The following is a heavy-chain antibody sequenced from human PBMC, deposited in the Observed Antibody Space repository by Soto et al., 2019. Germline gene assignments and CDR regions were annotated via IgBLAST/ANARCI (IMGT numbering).Heavy chain of an antibody. D-gene: IGHD3-22*01. Sequence: QVQLQEAGPGLVKPSETLYITCTVSGGYISSYYWGWIRQPAGKGLEWIGRIYNNGSNNYNPSLKSRVNMSLDTSRNQCSLKLRSVTAADTAVYYCAREGGHDDSSGSGVYYYYGVDVWAKGTTVPGSS. CDR1: GGYISSYY. CDR3: AREGGHDDSSGSGVYYYYGVDV. V-gene: IGHV4-4*07. J-gene: IGHJ6*04. CDR2: IYNNGSN.